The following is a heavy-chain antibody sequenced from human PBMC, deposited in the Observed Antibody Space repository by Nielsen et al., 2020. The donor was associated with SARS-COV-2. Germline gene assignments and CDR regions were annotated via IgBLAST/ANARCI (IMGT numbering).Heavy chain of an antibody. D-gene: IGHD3-10*01. Sequence: ASVKVSCKASGYTFTSYDINWVRQATGQGLEWMGWINPNSGGTNYAQKFQGRVTMTRDTSISTAYMELSRLRSDDTAVYYCARDLNLGMVRGHFDYWGQGTLVTVSS. V-gene: IGHV1-2*02. CDR2: INPNSGGT. CDR3: ARDLNLGMVRGHFDY. J-gene: IGHJ4*02. CDR1: GYTFTSYD.